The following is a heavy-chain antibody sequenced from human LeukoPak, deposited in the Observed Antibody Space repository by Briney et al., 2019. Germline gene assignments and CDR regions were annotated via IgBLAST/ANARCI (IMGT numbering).Heavy chain of an antibody. V-gene: IGHV3-23*01. CDR2: IGAGGTFT. D-gene: IGHD4-17*01. J-gene: IGHJ5*02. CDR3: ARDEYGDYGCDR. Sequence: GGSLRLSCTASGFTFSSYAMNWVRQAPGKGLEWVSGIGAGGTFTYYADSVKGRFTISRDNSRNTLYLQMNSLRADDTAVYYCARDEYGDYGCDRWGQGTLVTVSS. CDR1: GFTFSSYA.